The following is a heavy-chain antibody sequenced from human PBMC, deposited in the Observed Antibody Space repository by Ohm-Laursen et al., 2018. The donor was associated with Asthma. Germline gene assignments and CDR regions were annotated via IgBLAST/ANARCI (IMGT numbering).Heavy chain of an antibody. D-gene: IGHD1-1*01. Sequence: GSLRLSCTASGYTFSRYSMHWVRQVPGKGLEWVASISTASTFIYYADSVKGRFTISRDNAKNSLYLQMNSLRAQDTAVYYCAVRTTSAGFDVWGQGTTVTVSS. V-gene: IGHV3-21*01. J-gene: IGHJ6*02. CDR2: ISTASTFI. CDR3: AVRTTSAGFDV. CDR1: GYTFSRYS.